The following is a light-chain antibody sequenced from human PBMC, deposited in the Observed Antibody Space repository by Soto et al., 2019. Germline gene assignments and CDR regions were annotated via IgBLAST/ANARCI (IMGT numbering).Light chain of an antibody. CDR1: QGIRNY. Sequence: DIQMTQSPSSLSASVGDRVTITCRASQGIRNYLAWYQQKPGKVPKLLIYAASTLQLGVPSRLSGRGSGTDFTLTISSLQPEDVATYYCQKYNNALTFGQGTKVEIK. J-gene: IGKJ1*01. CDR2: AAS. CDR3: QKYNNALT. V-gene: IGKV1-27*01.